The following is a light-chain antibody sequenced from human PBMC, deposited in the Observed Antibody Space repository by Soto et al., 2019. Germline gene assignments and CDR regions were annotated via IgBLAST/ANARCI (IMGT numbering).Light chain of an antibody. Sequence: EIVLTQSPATLSLSPGERATLSCRASQSVSSYLAWYQQKPGQAPRLLIYDASNRATGIPARFSGSGAGTDFALTISSLEPEDFAVYYCQQRSHWPNEWTLGQGTKVEIK. CDR1: QSVSSY. V-gene: IGKV3-11*01. CDR3: QQRSHWPNEWT. CDR2: DAS. J-gene: IGKJ1*01.